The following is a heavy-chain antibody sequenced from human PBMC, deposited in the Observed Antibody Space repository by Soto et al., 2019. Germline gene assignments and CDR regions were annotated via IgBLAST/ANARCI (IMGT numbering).Heavy chain of an antibody. CDR1: GFTFSSYA. Sequence: GGSLRLSCAASGFTFSSYAMSWVRQAPGKGLEWVSAISGSGGSTYYADSVKGRFTISRDNSKNTLYLQMNSLRAEDTAVYYCAKDYDFWSGYYQGDAFDIWGQGTMVTVSS. J-gene: IGHJ3*02. V-gene: IGHV3-23*01. D-gene: IGHD3-3*01. CDR3: AKDYDFWSGYYQGDAFDI. CDR2: ISGSGGST.